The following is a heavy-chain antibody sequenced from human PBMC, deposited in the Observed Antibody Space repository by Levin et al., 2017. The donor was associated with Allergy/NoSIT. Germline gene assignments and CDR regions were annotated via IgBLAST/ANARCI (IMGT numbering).Heavy chain of an antibody. Sequence: SETLSLTCTVSGDASSSYYWNWIRQSPGKGLEWIGYIYYSGSTKYNPSLKSRVTISQDMSKNQSSLRLSSVTAADTAVYYCARGQKLTGGLNWFDPWRQGTLVNVSS. V-gene: IGHV4-59*01. CDR3: ARGQKLTGGLNWFDP. CDR1: GDASSSYY. D-gene: IGHD1-1*01. CDR2: IYYSGST. J-gene: IGHJ5*02.